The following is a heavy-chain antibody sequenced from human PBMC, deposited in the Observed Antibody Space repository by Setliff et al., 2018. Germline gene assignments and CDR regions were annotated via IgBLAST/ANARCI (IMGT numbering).Heavy chain of an antibody. J-gene: IGHJ6*03. D-gene: IGHD3-22*01. CDR1: KFTFSNYA. CDR2: ISYYGGNE. CDR3: TRHGSFYSDSSGYYYGTDSYYYMDV. Sequence: PGGSLRLSCAASKFTFSNYAMHWVRQAPGKGLEWVAAISYYGGNEYYADSVKGRFTISRDNSKNTLYLQMNSLKTEDTAVYYCTRHGSFYSDSSGYYYGTDSYYYMDVWGKGTTVTVSS. V-gene: IGHV3-30*07.